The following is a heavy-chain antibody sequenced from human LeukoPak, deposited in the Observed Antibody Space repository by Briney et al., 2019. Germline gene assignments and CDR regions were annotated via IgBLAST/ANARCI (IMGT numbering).Heavy chain of an antibody. J-gene: IGHJ4*02. CDR2: VYHSGIT. Sequence: SETLSLTCTVSGGSITNTNYYWAWIRQPPGEGLEWIGSVYHSGITYYTPSLKSRVSISVDTSMNQFSLKVTSVTAADTAVYYCAREWQYQFDYWGQGSLVTVSS. V-gene: IGHV4-39*07. CDR1: GGSITNTNYY. D-gene: IGHD4-11*01. CDR3: AREWQYQFDY.